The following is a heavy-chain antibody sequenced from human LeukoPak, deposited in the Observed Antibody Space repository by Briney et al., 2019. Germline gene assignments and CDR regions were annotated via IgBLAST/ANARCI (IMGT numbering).Heavy chain of an antibody. V-gene: IGHV1-18*01. D-gene: IGHD5-18*01. CDR3: TRDLGVDTTMIFFDY. Sequence: ASVKVSCKASGYTFTSYGISWVRQAPGQGLEWMGWISAYNGNTNYAQKLQGRVTMTTDTSTSTAYMEVRSLRSDDTAVYYCTRDLGVDTTMIFFDYWGQGSLVTVSS. CDR1: GYTFTSYG. J-gene: IGHJ4*02. CDR2: ISAYNGNT.